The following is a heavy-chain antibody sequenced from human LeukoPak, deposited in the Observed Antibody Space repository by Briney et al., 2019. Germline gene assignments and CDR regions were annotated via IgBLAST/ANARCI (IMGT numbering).Heavy chain of an antibody. D-gene: IGHD3-10*01. V-gene: IGHV4-34*01. CDR2: INHSGST. Sequence: SETLSLTCAVYGGSFSGYYWSWIRQPPGKGLEWIGEINHSGSTNYNPSLKSRVTISVDTSKNQFSLKLSSVTAADTAVYYCARGGSVWSYYYGSGSYLPYWGQGTLVTVSS. J-gene: IGHJ4*02. CDR1: GGSFSGYY. CDR3: ARGGSVWSYYYGSGSYLPY.